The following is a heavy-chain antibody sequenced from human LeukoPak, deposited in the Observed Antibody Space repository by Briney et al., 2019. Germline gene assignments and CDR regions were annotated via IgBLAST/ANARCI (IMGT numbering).Heavy chain of an antibody. V-gene: IGHV3-7*03. CDR1: GLTFSKCW. D-gene: IGHD3-10*01. CDR2: IKQDGSEK. CDR3: WLTSPGWFGELFGAWPTKYYFDY. J-gene: IGHJ4*02. Sequence: PGGSLRLSCAASGLTFSKCWMSWVRQAPGKGLEWVANIKQDGSEKYYVDSVKGRFTISRDNAKNSLYLQMNSLRAEDTAVYYCWLTSPGWFGELFGAWPTKYYFDYWGQGTLVTVSS.